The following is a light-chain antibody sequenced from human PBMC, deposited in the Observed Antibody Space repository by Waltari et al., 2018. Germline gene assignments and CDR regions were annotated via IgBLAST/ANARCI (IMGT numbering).Light chain of an antibody. V-gene: IGLV3-1*01. J-gene: IGLJ2*01. CDR1: KFGDLY. CDR3: QAWDSITSHVV. CDR2: QDT. Sequence: SYELTQPPSVSVSPGQTASITCSGDKFGDLYACLYQQKPGQSPVLVIYQDTRRPSGIPERFSGSNSGNTATLTISGTQAMDEADYYCQAWDSITSHVVFGGGTKLTVL.